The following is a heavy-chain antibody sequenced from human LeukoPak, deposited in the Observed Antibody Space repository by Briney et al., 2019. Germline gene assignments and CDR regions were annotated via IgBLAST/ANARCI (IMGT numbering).Heavy chain of an antibody. Sequence: GGSLRLSCAASGFTFSTYWMSWVRQAPGKGLEWVANIKQDGSDKSYVDSVKGRFTISRDNAKNSLFLQMNSLRAEDTAVYYCARVRCSSNSCFPDYWGQGTLVTVSS. D-gene: IGHD2-2*01. V-gene: IGHV3-7*01. CDR3: ARVRCSSNSCFPDY. CDR2: IKQDGSDK. J-gene: IGHJ4*02. CDR1: GFTFSTYW.